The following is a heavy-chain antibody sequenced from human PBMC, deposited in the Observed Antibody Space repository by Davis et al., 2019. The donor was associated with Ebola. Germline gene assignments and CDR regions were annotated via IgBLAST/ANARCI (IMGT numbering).Heavy chain of an antibody. D-gene: IGHD5-24*01. V-gene: IGHV5-51*01. CDR1: GYSFTSYW. J-gene: IGHJ4*02. CDR2: IFPGDSDT. Sequence: ESLKISCKASGYSFTSYWIVWVRQMPGKGLECMGIIFPGDSDTRYSPSFQGQVTISADKSISTAYLQWSSLKASDTAIYYCARGTNAYNPGGYFDSWGQGTLVTVSS. CDR3: ARGTNAYNPGGYFDS.